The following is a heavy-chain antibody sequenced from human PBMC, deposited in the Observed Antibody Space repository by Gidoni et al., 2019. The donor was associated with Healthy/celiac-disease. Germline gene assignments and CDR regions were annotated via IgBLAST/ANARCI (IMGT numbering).Heavy chain of an antibody. Sequence: QVQLQESGPGLVKPSETLSLTCTVSGGSISSYYWSWIRQPPGKGLEWIGYIYYSGSTNYNPSLKSRVTISVDTSKNQFSLKLSSVTAADTAVYYCARRPQRVFAFDIWGQGTMVTVSS. CDR2: IYYSGST. V-gene: IGHV4-59*08. J-gene: IGHJ3*02. CDR3: ARRPQRVFAFDI. CDR1: GGSISSYY.